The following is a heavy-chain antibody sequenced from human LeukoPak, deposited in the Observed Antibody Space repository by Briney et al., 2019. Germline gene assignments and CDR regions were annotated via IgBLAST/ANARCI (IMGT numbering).Heavy chain of an antibody. CDR2: INHSGST. CDR3: AREKRVATFDY. D-gene: IGHD5-12*01. J-gene: IGHJ4*02. CDR1: GGSFSGYY. Sequence: SETLSLTCAVYGGSFSGYYWSWIRQPPGKGLEWIGEINHSGSTNYNPSLKSRVTISVDTSKNQFSLKLSSVTAADTAVYYCAREKRVATFDYWGQGTLVTVSS. V-gene: IGHV4-34*01.